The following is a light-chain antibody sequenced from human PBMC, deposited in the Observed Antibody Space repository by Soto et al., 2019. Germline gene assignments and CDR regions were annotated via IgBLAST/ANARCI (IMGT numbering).Light chain of an antibody. CDR2: DVS. CDR1: SSDVGDYNY. V-gene: IGLV2-14*01. Sequence: QSVLTQPASVSGAPGQSITISGTGTSSDVGDYNYVSWYQQHPGKAPKLMIYDVSNRPSGVSNRFSGSKSGNTASLTISGLQAEDEADYYCSSYTSSSTLYVFGTGTKVTXL. CDR3: SSYTSSSTLYV. J-gene: IGLJ1*01.